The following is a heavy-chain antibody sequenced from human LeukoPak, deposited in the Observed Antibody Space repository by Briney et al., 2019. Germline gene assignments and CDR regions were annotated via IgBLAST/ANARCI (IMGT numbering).Heavy chain of an antibody. CDR2: IYYSGST. D-gene: IGHD3-22*01. CDR3: ARQIVDSSGLDAFDI. CDR1: GGSFSGYY. J-gene: IGHJ3*02. V-gene: IGHV4-34*01. Sequence: PSETLSLTCAVYGGSFSGYYWSWIRQPPGKGLEWIGSIYYSGSTYYNPSLKSRVTISVDTSKNQFSLKLSSVTAADTAVYYCARQIVDSSGLDAFDIWGQGTMVTVSS.